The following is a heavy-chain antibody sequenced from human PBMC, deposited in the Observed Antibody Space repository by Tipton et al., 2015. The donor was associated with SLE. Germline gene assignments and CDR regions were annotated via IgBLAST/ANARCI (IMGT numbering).Heavy chain of an antibody. D-gene: IGHD3-22*01. J-gene: IGHJ3*01. CDR1: GASISGSSW. CDR3: ARGGDTYFYDGSGYRSDFDV. V-gene: IGHV4-4*02. Sequence: TLSLTCAVSGASISGSSWWSWVRQPPGKGLEWIGEIYHSGSTTYTNYNPSLKRRVTISVDNSKNQFSLNLRSVTPADTAMYYCARGGDTYFYDGSGYRSDFDVWGPGTMVTVPS. CDR2: IYHSGSTTYT.